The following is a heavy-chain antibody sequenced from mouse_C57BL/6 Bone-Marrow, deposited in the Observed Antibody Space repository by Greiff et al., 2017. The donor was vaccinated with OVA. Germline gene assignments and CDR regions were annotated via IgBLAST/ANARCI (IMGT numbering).Heavy chain of an antibody. D-gene: IGHD2-13*01. CDR1: GFSLTSYG. CDR3: ARGDYVGFAY. Sequence: VKLQQSGPGLVQPSQCLSLTCTVSGFSLTSYGVHWVRQSPGKGLEWLGVIWSGGSTDYNAAFISSLSISKDNSKSQVFFKMSSLQADDAAIYYCARGDYVGFAYWGQGTLVTVSA. V-gene: IGHV2-2*01. CDR2: IWSGGST. J-gene: IGHJ3*01.